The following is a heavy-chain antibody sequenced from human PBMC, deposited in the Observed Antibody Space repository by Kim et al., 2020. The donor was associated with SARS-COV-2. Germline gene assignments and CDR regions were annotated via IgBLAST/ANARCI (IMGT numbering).Heavy chain of an antibody. CDR1: GFTFSSYG. Sequence: GGSLRLSCAASGFTFSSYGMHWVRQAPGKGLEWVAVIWYDGSNKYYADSVKGRFTISRDNSKNTLYLQMNSLRAEDTAVYYCAKDRSALNVWGSYSGMDVWGQGTTVTVSS. D-gene: IGHD3-16*01. CDR2: IWYDGSNK. J-gene: IGHJ6*02. CDR3: AKDRSALNVWGSYSGMDV. V-gene: IGHV3-33*06.